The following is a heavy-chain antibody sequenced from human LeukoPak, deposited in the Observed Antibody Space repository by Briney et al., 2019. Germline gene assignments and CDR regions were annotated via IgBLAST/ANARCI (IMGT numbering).Heavy chain of an antibody. CDR2: INPNSGGT. Sequence: ASVKVSCKASGYTFTGYYMHWVRQAPGQGLEWMGWINPNSGGTNYAQKFQGRVTMTRDTSISTAYMELSRLRSDDTAVYYCARDRVVVVPAAKIYYYYYMDVWGKGTTVTVSS. D-gene: IGHD2-2*01. J-gene: IGHJ6*03. V-gene: IGHV1-2*02. CDR3: ARDRVVVVPAAKIYYYYYMDV. CDR1: GYTFTGYY.